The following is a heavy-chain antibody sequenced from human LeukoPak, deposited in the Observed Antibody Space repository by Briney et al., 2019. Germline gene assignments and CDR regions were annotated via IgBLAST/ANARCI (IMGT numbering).Heavy chain of an antibody. CDR3: ARIQRWLQPDY. Sequence: GGSLRLSCAASGFTFSSYSMNWVRQAPGKGLEWVSYISSSSSTIYYADSVKGRFTISRDNAKNSLYLQMNSLRAEDTAVYYCARIQRWLQPDYWGQGTLVTVSS. J-gene: IGHJ4*02. CDR1: GFTFSSYS. CDR2: ISSSSSTI. V-gene: IGHV3-48*04. D-gene: IGHD5-24*01.